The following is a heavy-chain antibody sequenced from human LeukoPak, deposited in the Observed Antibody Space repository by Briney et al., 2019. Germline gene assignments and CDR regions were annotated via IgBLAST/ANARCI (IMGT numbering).Heavy chain of an antibody. J-gene: IGHJ3*02. D-gene: IGHD3-10*01. CDR2: IDPEDGET. V-gene: IGHV1-24*01. Sequence: ASVKVSCKVSGYTLTELSMHWVRQAPGKGLEWMGGIDPEDGETIYAQKFQGRVTMTEDTSTDTAYMELSSLRSEDTAVYYCATALITMVRGVRRPGAFDIWGQGTMVTVSS. CDR3: ATALITMVRGVRRPGAFDI. CDR1: GYTLTELS.